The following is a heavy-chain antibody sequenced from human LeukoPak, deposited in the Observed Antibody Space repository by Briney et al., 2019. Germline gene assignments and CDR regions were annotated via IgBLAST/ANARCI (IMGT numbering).Heavy chain of an antibody. CDR2: ISAYNGNT. V-gene: IGHV1-18*01. Sequence: GASVKVSCKASGYTFTTYGINWVRQAPGQGLEWMGWISAYNGNTNYAQKLQGRVTMTTDTSTSTAYMELSSLRSEDTAVYYCARGQKGYCSSTSCYRPGYYYYMDVWGKGTTVTVSS. J-gene: IGHJ6*03. D-gene: IGHD2-2*01. CDR3: ARGQKGYCSSTSCYRPGYYYYMDV. CDR1: GYTFTTYG.